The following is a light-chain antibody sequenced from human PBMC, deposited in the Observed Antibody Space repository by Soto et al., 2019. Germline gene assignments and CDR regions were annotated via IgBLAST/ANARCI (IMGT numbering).Light chain of an antibody. Sequence: QSALTQPPSASGSPGQSVTISCTGTSSDIGGYNYVSWYQHHPGKAPKLMISEVSKRPSGVPNRFSGSKSDNTASLTVSGLQAEDEADYYCSSYAGSNNWMFGGGTKVTVL. CDR1: SSDIGGYNY. J-gene: IGLJ3*02. CDR2: EVS. CDR3: SSYAGSNNWM. V-gene: IGLV2-8*01.